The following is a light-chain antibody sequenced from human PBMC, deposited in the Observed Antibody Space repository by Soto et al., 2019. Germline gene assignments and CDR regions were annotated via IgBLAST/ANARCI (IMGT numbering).Light chain of an antibody. Sequence: QSALTQPASVSGSPGQSITISCTGTSSGVGSYNLVSWYQQHPGKAPKLMIYEGSKRPSGVSNRFSGSKSGNTASLTISGLQAEDEADYYCCTYAGSSPVVFGGGNKLTVL. J-gene: IGLJ2*01. V-gene: IGLV2-23*01. CDR1: SSGVGSYNL. CDR3: CTYAGSSPVV. CDR2: EGS.